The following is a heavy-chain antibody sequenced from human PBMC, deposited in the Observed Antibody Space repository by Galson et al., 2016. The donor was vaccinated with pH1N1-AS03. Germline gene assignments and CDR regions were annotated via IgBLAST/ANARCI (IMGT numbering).Heavy chain of an antibody. CDR1: GYAFTAYY. D-gene: IGHD6-13*01. Sequence: SVKVSCKASGYAFTAYYMHLLRQAPGQGLEWMAWINTDSGGTDYAQKFQGRVTMIRDASISTTYMELSSLRSDDTAVYYCVRGSPHSSSTNYAFVFWGRGTMVTVSS. CDR2: INTDSGGT. V-gene: IGHV1-2*02. CDR3: VRGSPHSSSTNYAFVF. J-gene: IGHJ3*01.